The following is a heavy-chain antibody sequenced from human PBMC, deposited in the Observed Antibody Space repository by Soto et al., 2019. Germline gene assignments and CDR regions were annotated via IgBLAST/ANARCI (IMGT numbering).Heavy chain of an antibody. CDR1: GFTFSTYA. D-gene: IGHD1-1*01. CDR3: VRDRGYPDSFDV. V-gene: IGHV3-23*01. J-gene: IGHJ3*01. Sequence: GGSLRLSCAASGFTFSTYAMAWVRQAPGKGLEWVSAISGSGRSTYYADSVKGRFTISRDNAKNTLYLQMHSLRAEDTALYFCVRDRGYPDSFDVWGRGTMVTVSS. CDR2: ISGSGRST.